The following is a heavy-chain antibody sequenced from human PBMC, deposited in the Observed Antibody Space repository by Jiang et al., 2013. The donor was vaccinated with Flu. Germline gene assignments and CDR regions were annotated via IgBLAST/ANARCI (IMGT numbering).Heavy chain of an antibody. D-gene: IGHD6-13*01. Sequence: IYWDDDKRYSPSLKSRLTITKDTSKNQVVLTMTNMDPVDTATYYCAHSPPGIAAAGTGYWGQGTLVTVSS. CDR3: AHSPPGIAAAGTGY. CDR2: IYWDDDK. V-gene: IGHV2-5*02. J-gene: IGHJ4*02.